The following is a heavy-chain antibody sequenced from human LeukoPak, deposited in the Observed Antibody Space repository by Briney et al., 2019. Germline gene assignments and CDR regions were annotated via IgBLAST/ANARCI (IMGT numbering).Heavy chain of an antibody. J-gene: IGHJ3*01. CDR2: ISYDGSNK. D-gene: IGHD6-19*01. V-gene: IGHV3-30*18. Sequence: GGSLSLSCAASEFSFSSYGMHWVRQAPGKRLEWVAVISYDGSNKFYADSVKGRFTISRDNSKNTLYLQMNSLRAEDTAVYYCAKLGYSSGRHDFQIDAFDFWGQGTMVTVSS. CDR1: EFSFSSYG. CDR3: AKLGYSSGRHDFQIDAFDF.